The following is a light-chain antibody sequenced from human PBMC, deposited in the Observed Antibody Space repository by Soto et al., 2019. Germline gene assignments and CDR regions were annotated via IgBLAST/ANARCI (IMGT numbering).Light chain of an antibody. J-gene: IGKJ4*01. CDR2: KAS. Sequence: DIQMTQSPSTLSGSVGGRVTITCRASQTISSWLAWYQQKPGKAPKLLIYKASTLKSGVPSRFSGSGSGTDFTLTISSLQAEDFATYYCQQGYSTPLTFGGGTKVDIK. CDR3: QQGYSTPLT. CDR1: QTISSW. V-gene: IGKV1-5*03.